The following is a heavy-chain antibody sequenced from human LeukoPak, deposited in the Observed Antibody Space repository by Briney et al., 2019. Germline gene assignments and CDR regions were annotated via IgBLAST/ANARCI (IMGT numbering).Heavy chain of an antibody. J-gene: IGHJ5*02. Sequence: GGSLRLSCAASGFTFSSYWMGWVRQAPGKGLEWVANIKQDGSEKYYVDSVKGRFTISRDNAKNSLYLQMDSLRAEDTAVYYCARGGGSARKTVNNWFDPWGQGTLVTVSS. D-gene: IGHD2-15*01. CDR2: IKQDGSEK. CDR3: ARGGGSARKTVNNWFDP. CDR1: GFTFSSYW. V-gene: IGHV3-7*01.